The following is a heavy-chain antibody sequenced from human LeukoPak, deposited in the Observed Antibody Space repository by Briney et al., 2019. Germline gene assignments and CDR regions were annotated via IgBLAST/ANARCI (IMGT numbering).Heavy chain of an antibody. V-gene: IGHV4-4*07. J-gene: IGHJ3*01. CDR3: ARVGGITIFGGAFDV. D-gene: IGHD3-3*01. CDR2: VRSSGST. CDR1: GGSITSYL. Sequence: PSVSLSLTCTVSGGSITSYLWSWIRQPAGKGLEWIGLVRSSGSTNSNPSLKSRVTMSVDTSKNHCSLRLTSVTAADTAVYYCARVGGITIFGGAFDVWGQGTMVT.